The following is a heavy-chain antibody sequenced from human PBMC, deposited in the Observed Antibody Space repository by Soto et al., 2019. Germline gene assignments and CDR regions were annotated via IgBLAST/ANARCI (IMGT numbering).Heavy chain of an antibody. V-gene: IGHV1-69*02. Sequence: QVQLVQSGAEVKKPGSSVKVSCKASGGTFSTYTITWVRQAPGQGLEWMGRIIPIIGIINYAQKFQGRVTISADKFTGTAYMELTGLRSDXTXVXXCAGXXDXXXXDXXASSYXWGQGTLVTVSS. J-gene: IGHJ5*02. CDR3: AGXXDXXXXDXXASSYX. CDR2: IIPIIGII. CDR1: GGTFSTYT.